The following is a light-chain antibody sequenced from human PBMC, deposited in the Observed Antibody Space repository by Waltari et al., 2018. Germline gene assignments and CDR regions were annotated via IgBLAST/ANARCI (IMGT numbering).Light chain of an antibody. CDR1: QSVKNN. V-gene: IGKV1-5*03. CDR3: QEYDTLPVT. CDR2: KAS. J-gene: IGKJ4*01. Sequence: CRASQSVKNNLAGYQQKAGKAPKVVIHKASRLESGIPSRFSGSGYGTEFTLTISSLQPDDFATYYCQEYDTLPVTFGGGTKVEIK.